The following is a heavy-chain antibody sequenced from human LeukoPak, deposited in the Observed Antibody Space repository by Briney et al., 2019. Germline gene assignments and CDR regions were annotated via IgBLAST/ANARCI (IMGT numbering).Heavy chain of an antibody. V-gene: IGHV5-51*01. CDR1: GYSFTSYW. D-gene: IGHD6-13*01. J-gene: IGHJ4*02. CDR2: IYPGDSDT. CDR3: ASQYSSSWGGLNY. Sequence: GEPLKISCKGSGYSFTSYWIGWVRQMPGKGLEWMGIIYPGDSDTRYSPSFQGQVTISADKSISTAYMQWSSMKASDTAMYYCASQYSSSWGGLNYWGQGTLVTVSS.